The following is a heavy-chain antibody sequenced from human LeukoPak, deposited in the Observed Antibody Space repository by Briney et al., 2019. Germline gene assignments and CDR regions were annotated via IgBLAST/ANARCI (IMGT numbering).Heavy chain of an antibody. Sequence: PGGSLRLSCAAYGFTVSSNYMSWVRQAPGKGLEWVSIIYSGGSTFYADSVKGRFTISRDNSKNTLYLQMNRLGAEDTAVYYCARGGSYLSAFDIWGQGTMVTVSS. CDR3: ARGGSYLSAFDI. CDR2: IYSGGST. J-gene: IGHJ3*02. D-gene: IGHD1-26*01. CDR1: GFTVSSNY. V-gene: IGHV3-53*01.